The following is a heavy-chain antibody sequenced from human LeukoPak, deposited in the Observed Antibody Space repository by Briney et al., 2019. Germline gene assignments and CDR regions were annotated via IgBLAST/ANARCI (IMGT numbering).Heavy chain of an antibody. J-gene: IGHJ4*02. D-gene: IGHD3-16*01. CDR3: ARLTGYDYVWGSFGY. CDR2: IYPGDSDT. V-gene: IGHV5-51*01. CDR1: GYSFTSYW. Sequence: GESLKISCKGSGYSFTSYWIGWVRQMPGKGLEWMGLIYPGDSDTRYSPSFQGQVTISADKSISTAYLQWSSLKASDTAMYYCARLTGYDYVWGSFGYWGQGTLVTVSS.